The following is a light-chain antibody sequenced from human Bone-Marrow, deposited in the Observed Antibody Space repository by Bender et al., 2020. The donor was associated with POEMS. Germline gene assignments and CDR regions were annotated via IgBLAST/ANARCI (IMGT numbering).Light chain of an antibody. CDR3: QSYDNSLGGWV. J-gene: IGLJ3*02. V-gene: IGLV1-44*01. CDR1: SSNIGSDT. CDR2: GYN. Sequence: QSVLTQPPSASGTPGQRVIISCSGSSSNIGSDTVNWYQQLPGTAPKLLIYGYNNRPSGVPDRFSGSKSGTSASLAITGLQAEDEGDYYCQSYDNSLGGWVFGGGTKLTVL.